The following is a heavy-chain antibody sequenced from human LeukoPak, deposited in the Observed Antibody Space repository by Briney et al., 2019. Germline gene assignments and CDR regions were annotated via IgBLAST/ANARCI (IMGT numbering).Heavy chain of an antibody. D-gene: IGHD3-3*01. V-gene: IGHV1-18*01. CDR1: GYTFTSYG. CDR2: ISAYNGNT. CDR3: ARAGPYDFWSGYWLDI. Sequence: ASVKVSCKASGYTFTSYGISWVRQAPGQGLEWMGWISAYNGNTNYAQKLQGRVTMTTDTSTSTAYMELRSLRSDVTAVYYCARAGPYDFWSGYWLDIWGQGTMVTVSS. J-gene: IGHJ3*02.